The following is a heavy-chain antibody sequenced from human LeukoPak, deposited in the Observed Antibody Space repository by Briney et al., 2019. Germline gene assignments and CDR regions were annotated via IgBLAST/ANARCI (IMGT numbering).Heavy chain of an antibody. Sequence: GGSLRLSCAASGFTFSSYAMSWVRQAPGKGLEWVLGISASGGSSYYADSVKGRFTISRDNSKNTLYLQMDSLRAEDTAVHYCAKDRITGTPYYFDYWGQGTLVTVSS. CDR1: GFTFSSYA. CDR3: AKDRITGTPYYFDY. V-gene: IGHV3-23*01. J-gene: IGHJ4*02. CDR2: ISASGGSS. D-gene: IGHD1-20*01.